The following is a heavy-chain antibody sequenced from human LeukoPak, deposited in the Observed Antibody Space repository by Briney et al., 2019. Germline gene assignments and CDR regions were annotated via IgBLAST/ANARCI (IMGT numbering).Heavy chain of an antibody. Sequence: PGRSLRLSXAASGFTFSSYGMHWVRRAPGKGLEWVAVIWYDGSNKYYADSVKGRFTISRDNSKNTLYLQMNSLRAEDTAVYYCAKVSPMGYCSSTSCYIDYWGQGTLVTVSS. D-gene: IGHD2-2*02. CDR2: IWYDGSNK. CDR1: GFTFSSYG. J-gene: IGHJ4*02. CDR3: AKVSPMGYCSSTSCYIDY. V-gene: IGHV3-33*06.